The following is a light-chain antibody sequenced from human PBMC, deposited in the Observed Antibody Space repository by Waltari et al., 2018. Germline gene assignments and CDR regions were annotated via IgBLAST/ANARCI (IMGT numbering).Light chain of an antibody. V-gene: IGLV2-11*01. CDR3: ASWAGDSVL. Sequence: HSALTQPRSVSGSPGQSVTISCTGTSSDVGGYNYVSWYQQHPGKAPKIVIYDVSGRASGVPDRVSGSKSGNTASLTISGLQAEDEGDYFCASWAGDSVLFGGGTKVTVL. CDR2: DVS. CDR1: SSDVGGYNY. J-gene: IGLJ2*01.